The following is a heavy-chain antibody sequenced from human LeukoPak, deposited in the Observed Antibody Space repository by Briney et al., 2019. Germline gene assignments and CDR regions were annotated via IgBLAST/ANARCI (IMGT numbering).Heavy chain of an antibody. CDR3: ARKIAYYGSGSLNWFDP. J-gene: IGHJ5*02. CDR2: INHSGST. Sequence: SETLSLTCAVSGGSFSGYSWSWIRQPPGKGLEWIGEINHSGSTNYNPSLKSRVTISVDTSKNQFSLRLISVTAADTAVYYCARKIAYYGSGSLNWFDPWGQGTLVTVSS. V-gene: IGHV4-34*01. CDR1: GGSFSGYS. D-gene: IGHD3-10*01.